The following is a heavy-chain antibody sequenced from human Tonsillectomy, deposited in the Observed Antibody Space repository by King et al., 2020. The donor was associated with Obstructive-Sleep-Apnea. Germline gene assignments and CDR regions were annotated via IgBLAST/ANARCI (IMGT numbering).Heavy chain of an antibody. CDR1: GYTFTTYG. J-gene: IGHJ4*02. CDR3: ARLRRIVAGGFSLDYGGQGSSLDY. V-gene: IGHV1-18*01. CDR2: ISAHNGYT. Sequence: QLVQSGAEMRKPGASVKVSCKASGYTFTTYGITWVRQAPGQGLEWMGWISAHNGYTDYAQKFQGRVTMTTDTSTSTAYMELRSLRSDDTAVYYCARLRRIVAGGFSLDYGGQGSSLDYWGQGTLVTVSS. D-gene: IGHD1-26*01.